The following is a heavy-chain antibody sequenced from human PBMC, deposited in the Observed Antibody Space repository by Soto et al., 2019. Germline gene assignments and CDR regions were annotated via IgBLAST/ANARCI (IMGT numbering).Heavy chain of an antibody. CDR2: IDWDNDK. CDR1: GFSLSTTGMR. V-gene: IGHV2-70*04. D-gene: IGHD2-15*01. J-gene: IGHJ4*02. Sequence: GSGPTLVNPTQTLTVTCTFSGFSLSTTGMRVSWIRQPPGKALEWLARIDWDNDKFYSTSLKTRLTISKDSSKNQVVLTMTNMDPVDTATYYCARMFHCSGGTCPFDYWGQGALVTVSS. CDR3: ARMFHCSGGTCPFDY.